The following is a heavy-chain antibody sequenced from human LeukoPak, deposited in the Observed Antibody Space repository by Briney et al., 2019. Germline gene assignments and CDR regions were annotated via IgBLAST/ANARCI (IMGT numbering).Heavy chain of an antibody. J-gene: IGHJ4*02. CDR1: GYTFTGYF. D-gene: IGHD1-26*01. CDR3: ARVRVTGSFGLDLGH. CDR2: IDPNSGGT. Sequence: ASVKVSCKASGYTFTGYFMHWVRQAPGQGLEWMGWIDPNSGGTNYAQNFRGRVTMTRDTSISTAYMELSRLTSDDTAVYYCARVRVTGSFGLDLGHWGQGTLVTASS. V-gene: IGHV1-2*02.